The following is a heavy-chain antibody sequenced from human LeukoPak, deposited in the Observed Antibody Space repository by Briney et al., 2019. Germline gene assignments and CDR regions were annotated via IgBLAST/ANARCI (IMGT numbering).Heavy chain of an antibody. Sequence: SVKVSCKASGGTFSSYAISWVRQAPGQGLEWMGGIIPIFGTANYAQKFQGRVTITADESTSTAYMELSSLRSEDTAVYYCARAYCSSTSCVDGWFDPWGQGTPVTVSS. CDR2: IIPIFGTA. D-gene: IGHD2-2*01. CDR3: ARAYCSSTSCVDGWFDP. V-gene: IGHV1-69*01. CDR1: GGTFSSYA. J-gene: IGHJ5*02.